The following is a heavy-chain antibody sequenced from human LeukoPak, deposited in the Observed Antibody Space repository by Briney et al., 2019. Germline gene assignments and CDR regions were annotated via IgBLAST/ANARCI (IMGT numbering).Heavy chain of an antibody. V-gene: IGHV3-7*05. J-gene: IGHJ4*02. CDR1: GFRFSSYW. Sequence: GGSLRLSCAASGFRFSSYWTSWVRQAPGKGLEWVANIKQDGSEKYYVDSVKGRFTISRDNANNSLYLQMNSLRAEDTAVYYCARIDTAKSTFDYWGQGTLVTVSS. CDR2: IKQDGSEK. D-gene: IGHD5-18*01. CDR3: ARIDTAKSTFDY.